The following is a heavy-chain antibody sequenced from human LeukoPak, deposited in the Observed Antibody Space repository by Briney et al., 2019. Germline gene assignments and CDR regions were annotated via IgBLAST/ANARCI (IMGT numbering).Heavy chain of an antibody. CDR2: IYYSGST. CDR1: GGSISSSSYY. J-gene: IGHJ4*02. D-gene: IGHD6-19*01. CDR3: ARHPSKGQWLVRVLDY. Sequence: SETLSLTCTVSGGSISSSSYYWGWIRQPPGKGLEWIGSIYYSGSTYYNPSLKNRVTISVDTSKNQFSLKLSSVTAADTAVYYCARHPSKGQWLVRVLDYWGQGTLVTVSS. V-gene: IGHV4-39*01.